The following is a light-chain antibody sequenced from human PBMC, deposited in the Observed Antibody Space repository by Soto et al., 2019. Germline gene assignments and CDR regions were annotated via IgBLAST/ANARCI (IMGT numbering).Light chain of an antibody. Sequence: EIVLTQSPGTLSLSPGERATLSCRASHSVSSSYLAWYQQKPGQAPRLLIYRASSRATGIPDRFSGSGSGTDFTLTISSLEPEDFAVYYCKQYGSYWTFGQGTKVEIK. V-gene: IGKV3-20*01. CDR2: RAS. J-gene: IGKJ1*01. CDR1: HSVSSSY. CDR3: KQYGSYWT.